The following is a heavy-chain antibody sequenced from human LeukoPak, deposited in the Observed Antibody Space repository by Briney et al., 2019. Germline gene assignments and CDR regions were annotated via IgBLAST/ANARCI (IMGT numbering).Heavy chain of an antibody. CDR2: ISYDGSNK. D-gene: IGHD2-2*01. CDR3: VRAEILTCSRTSCYSGYFDS. V-gene: IGHV3-30*04. J-gene: IGHJ4*03. CDR1: GFTFSRYA. Sequence: GGSLRLSCAASGFTFSRYAIHWVRQAPGKGLEWVALISYDGSNKYYADSVKGRFTISRDNSKNTLSLQMNSLRADDTAIYFCVRAEILTCSRTSCYSGYFDSWGQGTRVTVSS.